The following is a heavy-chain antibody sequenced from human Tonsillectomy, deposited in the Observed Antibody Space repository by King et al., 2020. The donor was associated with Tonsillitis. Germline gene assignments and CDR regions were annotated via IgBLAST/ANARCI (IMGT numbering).Heavy chain of an antibody. J-gene: IGHJ6*02. D-gene: IGHD5-18*01. CDR2: ISSGGGST. V-gene: IGHV3-23*04. Sequence: VQLVESGGALVQPGGSLRLSCAASGFTFSSYAMSWVRQAPGKGLEWVSAISSGGGSTFYTDSVKGRFTISRDNSKNTLYLQMNSLRAEDTAVYYCAKVRSAMVTPTGSMDVWGQGTTATVSS. CDR1: GFTFSSYA. CDR3: AKVRSAMVTPTGSMDV.